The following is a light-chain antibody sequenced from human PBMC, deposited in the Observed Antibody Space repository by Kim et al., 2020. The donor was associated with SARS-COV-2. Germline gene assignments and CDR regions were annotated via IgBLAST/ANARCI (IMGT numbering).Light chain of an antibody. CDR3: SSYTSSVSWV. CDR1: SSDVGAYTY. CDR2: DVT. V-gene: IGLV2-14*03. Sequence: QSITISCTGTSSDVGAYTYVSWYQQLPGKTPKLMIYDVTKRPSGVSNRFSGSKSGNTASLTISGLQPEDEADYFCSSYTSSVSWVFGGGTKVTVL. J-gene: IGLJ3*02.